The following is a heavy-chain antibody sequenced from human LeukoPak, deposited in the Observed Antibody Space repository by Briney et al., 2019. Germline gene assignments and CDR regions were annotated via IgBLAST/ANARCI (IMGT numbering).Heavy chain of an antibody. CDR2: MNPNSGNT. D-gene: IGHD3-22*01. V-gene: IGHV1-8*01. CDR3: ASDARVVGYYDSSGYYAY. J-gene: IGHJ4*02. Sequence: ASVKVSCKASGYTFTSYDINWVRQATGQGLEWMGWMNPNSGNTGYAQKFQGRVTMTRNTSISTAYMELSSLRSEDTAVYYCASDARVVGYYDSSGYYAYWGQGTLVTVSS. CDR1: GYTFTSYD.